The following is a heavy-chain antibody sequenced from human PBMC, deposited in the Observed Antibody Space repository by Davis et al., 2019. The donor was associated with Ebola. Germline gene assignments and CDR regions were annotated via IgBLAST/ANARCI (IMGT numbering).Heavy chain of an antibody. CDR1: GFTVRSNY. CDR3: ARVSIGYGDYA. V-gene: IGHV3-53*01. D-gene: IGHD4-17*01. CDR2: IYSGGST. J-gene: IGHJ5*02. Sequence: ESLKISCAASGFTVRSNYMRCVRQAPGKGLEWVSVIYSGGSTYYADSVKGRFTISRDNSKNTLYLQMNSRRAEDTAVYYCARVSIGYGDYAWGQGTLVTVSS.